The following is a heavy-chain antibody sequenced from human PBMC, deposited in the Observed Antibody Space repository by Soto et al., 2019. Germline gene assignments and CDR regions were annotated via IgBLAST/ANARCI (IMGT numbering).Heavy chain of an antibody. CDR1: GGSTGSTYDY. CDR2: IYYSGDT. V-gene: IGHV4-39*01. J-gene: IGHJ4*02. CDR3: ATRFTITSPYFDY. D-gene: IGHD1-1*01. Sequence: SETLSLTCSVSGGSTGSTYDYWGWIRQPPGKGLEWIVSIYYSGDTYYNPSLKSRVTTSVDTSKNQPSLKLSSVTAADTAVYYCATRFTITSPYFDYWGQRIQVTVSS.